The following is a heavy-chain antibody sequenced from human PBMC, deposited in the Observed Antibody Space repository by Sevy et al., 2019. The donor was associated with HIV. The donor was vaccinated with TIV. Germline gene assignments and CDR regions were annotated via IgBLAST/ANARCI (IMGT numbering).Heavy chain of an antibody. CDR3: ANSGSSSWYDY. D-gene: IGHD6-13*01. CDR1: GFSFTWYW. Sequence: GGSLRLSCAASGFSFTWYWMSWVRQTPEKGLEWVANIKQDGSEKNYVDSVKGRFIISRDNAKNSLYLQMNSLRAEDTAVYYCANSGSSSWYDYWGQGTLVTVSS. V-gene: IGHV3-7*01. J-gene: IGHJ4*02. CDR2: IKQDGSEK.